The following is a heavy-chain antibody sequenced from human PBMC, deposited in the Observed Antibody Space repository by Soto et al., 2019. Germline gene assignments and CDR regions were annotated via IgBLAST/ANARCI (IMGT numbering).Heavy chain of an antibody. CDR2: ISYDGSNK. CDR3: ANGNAFDI. CDR1: GFTFSSYG. V-gene: IGHV3-30*18. Sequence: QVQLVESGGGVVQPGRSLRLSCAASGFTFSSYGMHWVRQAPGKGLEWVAVISYDGSNKYYADSVKGRFTISRDNSKNPLYLQMNSLRAEDTAVYYCANGNAFDIWGQGTMVTVSS. J-gene: IGHJ3*02.